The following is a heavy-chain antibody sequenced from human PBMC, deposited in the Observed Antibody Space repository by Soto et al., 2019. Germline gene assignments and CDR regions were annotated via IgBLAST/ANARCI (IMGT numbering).Heavy chain of an antibody. J-gene: IGHJ6*02. V-gene: IGHV3-53*01. CDR2: IYSGGST. D-gene: IGHD3-3*01. Sequence: PGGSLRLSCAASGLTVSSNYMSWVRQAPGKGLEWVALIYSGGSTYYADSVRGRFTISRDNSKNTLYLEMISLRAEDTAMYYCARDRRITVSHYYGMDIWGQGTTVTVSS. CDR1: GLTVSSNY. CDR3: ARDRRITVSHYYGMDI.